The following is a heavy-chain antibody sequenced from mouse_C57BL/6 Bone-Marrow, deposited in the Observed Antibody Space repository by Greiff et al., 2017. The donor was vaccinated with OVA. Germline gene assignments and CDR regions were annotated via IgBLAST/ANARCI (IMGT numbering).Heavy chain of an antibody. D-gene: IGHD1-1*01. Sequence: EVKLMESGEGLVKPGGSLKLSCAASGFTFSSYAMSWVRQTPEKRLEWVAYISSGGDYIYYADTVKGRFTISRDNARNTLYLQMSSLKSEDTAMYYCTRYYYYGSPDYWGQGTSVTVSS. CDR1: GFTFSSYA. J-gene: IGHJ4*01. CDR3: TRYYYYGSPDY. V-gene: IGHV5-9-1*02. CDR2: ISSGGDYI.